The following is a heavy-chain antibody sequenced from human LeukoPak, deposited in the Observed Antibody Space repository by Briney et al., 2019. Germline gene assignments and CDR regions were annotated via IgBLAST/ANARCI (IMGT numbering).Heavy chain of an antibody. CDR2: ISYDGSNK. CDR1: GFTFSSYA. D-gene: IGHD2-2*01. CDR3: ARLIVVPAAPTDY. Sequence: PGRSLRLSCAASGFTFSSYAMHWVRQAPGKGLEWVAVISYDGSNKYYADSVKGRFTISRDNSKNTLYLQMNSLRAEDTAVYYCARLIVVPAAPTDYWGQGTLVIVSS. J-gene: IGHJ4*02. V-gene: IGHV3-30*04.